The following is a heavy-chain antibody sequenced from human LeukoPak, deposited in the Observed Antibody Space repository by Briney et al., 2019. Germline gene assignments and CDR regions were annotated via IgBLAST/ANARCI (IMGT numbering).Heavy chain of an antibody. CDR1: GYTFTGYY. CDR3: ASPGPYDSSGYYLWHY. J-gene: IGHJ4*02. CDR2: INPNSGGT. V-gene: IGHV1-2*02. D-gene: IGHD3-22*01. Sequence: ASVKVSCKASGYTFTGYYMHWVRQAPGQGLEWMGWINPNSGGTNYAQKFQGRVTMTRDTSTSTAYMELSRLRSDDTAVYYCASPGPYDSSGYYLWHYWGEGTLGTVSS.